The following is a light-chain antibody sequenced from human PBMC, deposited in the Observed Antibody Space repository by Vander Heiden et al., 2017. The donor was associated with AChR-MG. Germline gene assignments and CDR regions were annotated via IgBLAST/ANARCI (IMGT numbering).Light chain of an antibody. CDR1: SGSIASNY. CDR3: QSYVSSNLWV. CDR2: EDN. V-gene: IGLV6-57*04. J-gene: IGLJ3*02. Sequence: FMLTQPHSVSESPGKTITISCTRSSGSIASNYVQWYRQRPGSAPTTVIFEDNRRPSGVPDRVSASIDISSNSASLIISGLKTEDEADYYCQSYVSSNLWVFGGGTKVTVL.